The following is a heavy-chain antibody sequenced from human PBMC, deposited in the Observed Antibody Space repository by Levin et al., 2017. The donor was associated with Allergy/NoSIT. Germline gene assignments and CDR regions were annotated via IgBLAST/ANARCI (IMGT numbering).Heavy chain of an antibody. J-gene: IGHJ4*02. CDR1: GHTFTTYA. V-gene: IGHV1-3*04. CDR3: ESEIWTSYTINY. Sequence: GGSLRLSCKASGHTFTTYAMHWVRQAPGHRLEWMGLINTANGNTYYSQSFQGRVTLTRDPSANTVYMELSNLKSEDTAMYYCESEIWTSYTINYWGQGTLVTVFS. CDR2: INTANGNT. D-gene: IGHD3-16*01.